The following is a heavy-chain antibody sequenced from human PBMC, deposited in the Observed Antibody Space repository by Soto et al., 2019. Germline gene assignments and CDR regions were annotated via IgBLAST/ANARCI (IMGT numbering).Heavy chain of an antibody. V-gene: IGHV1-69*08. Sequence: QVQLVQSVAEVKKPGSSVKVSCRASGDTFTTHTITWVRQAPGQGLEWVGRIIPMLNIRDYAQKFQGRVTISADKSTSTAYMTLTSLTSEDTALYYCARDQHCSVSTCFGYPAVWGTGTMVTVSS. D-gene: IGHD2-15*01. CDR1: GDTFTTHT. CDR2: IIPMLNIR. J-gene: IGHJ6*03. CDR3: ARDQHCSVSTCFGYPAV.